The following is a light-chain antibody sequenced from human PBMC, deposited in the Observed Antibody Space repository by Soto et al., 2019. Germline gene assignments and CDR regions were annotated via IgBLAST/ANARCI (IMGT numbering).Light chain of an antibody. CDR3: QQYGSSPLT. CDR2: DTS. J-gene: IGKJ4*01. Sequence: EIVLTQSPGTQSLSVGERVTLSCRASQSVSSYLAWYQQTPGQAPRLLIYDTSNRATGTPDRFSGSGSGTDFTLTISRLEPEDFTVYYCQQYGSSPLTFGGGTTVEIK. V-gene: IGKV3-20*01. CDR1: QSVSSY.